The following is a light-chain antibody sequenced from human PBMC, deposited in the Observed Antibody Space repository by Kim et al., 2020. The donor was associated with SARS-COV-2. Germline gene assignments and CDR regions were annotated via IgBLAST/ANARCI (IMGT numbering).Light chain of an antibody. V-gene: IGKV3-20*01. CDR1: QSVTSNH. J-gene: IGKJ1*01. CDR3: QQYGSTPPT. CDR2: DAS. Sequence: EIVLTQSPGTLSLSPGERSTLSCRASQSVTSNHLAWYQQKPGQAPRLLINDASNRATGIPDRFSGSGSGTDFTLTISRLEPEDFAVYYCQQYGSTPPTFGQGTKVEIK.